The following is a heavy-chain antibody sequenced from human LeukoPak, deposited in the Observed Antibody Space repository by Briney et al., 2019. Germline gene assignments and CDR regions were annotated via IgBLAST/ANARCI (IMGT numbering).Heavy chain of an antibody. CDR3: ARGTSAWELRHEGPPDAY. CDR1: GYTFTSYD. V-gene: IGHV1-8*01. CDR2: MNPHSGNT. D-gene: IGHD1-26*01. Sequence: GASVKVSCKASGYTFTSYDIIWVRQATGQGLEWMGWMNPHSGNTGYAQKFQGRVTMIRNTSISTAYMELSSLRSEDTAVYYCARGTSAWELRHEGPPDAYWGQGSLVTVSS. J-gene: IGHJ4*02.